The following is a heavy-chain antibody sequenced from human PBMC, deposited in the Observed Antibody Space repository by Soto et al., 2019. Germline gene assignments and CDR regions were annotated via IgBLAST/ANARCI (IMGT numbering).Heavy chain of an antibody. V-gene: IGHV3-21*01. CDR1: GFTFSSYS. Sequence: EVQLVESGGGLVKPGGSLRLSCAASGFTFSSYSMNWVRQAPGKGVEWVSSISSSSSYIYYADSVKGRFTITRDNAKNFLFMRMKGVRPEHTALCYCASGHCSGGSCYPWGWYDPWGQGTLVTVSS. CDR3: ASGHCSGGSCYPWGWYDP. D-gene: IGHD2-15*01. CDR2: ISSSSSYI. J-gene: IGHJ5*02.